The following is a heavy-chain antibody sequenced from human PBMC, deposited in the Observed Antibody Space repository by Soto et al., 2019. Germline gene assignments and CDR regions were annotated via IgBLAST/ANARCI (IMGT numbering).Heavy chain of an antibody. CDR2: ISSSSGTV. V-gene: IGHV3-48*02. CDR1: GFSFSSHS. J-gene: IGHJ4*02. Sequence: PGGSLRLSCEASGFSFSSHSMNWVRQAPGKGLEWVAYISSSSGTVEYADSVKGRFTISRDIAKNSVYLQMNSLRDDDTAIYYCARDSHGDYLFDSSGQGTLVPVSS. CDR3: ARDSHGDYLFDS. D-gene: IGHD4-17*01.